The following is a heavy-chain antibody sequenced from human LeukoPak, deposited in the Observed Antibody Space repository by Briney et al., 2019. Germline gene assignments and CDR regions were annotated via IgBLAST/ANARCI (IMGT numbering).Heavy chain of an antibody. J-gene: IGHJ6*02. Sequence: GGSLRLSCAASGFTFSSYSMNWVRQAPGKGLEWVSYISSSSSTIYYADSVKSRFTISRDNAKNSLYLQMNSLRAEDTAVYYCAREYHVYRPYYGMDVWGQGTTVTVSS. V-gene: IGHV3-48*01. CDR1: GFTFSSYS. D-gene: IGHD2-2*01. CDR3: AREYHVYRPYYGMDV. CDR2: ISSSSSTI.